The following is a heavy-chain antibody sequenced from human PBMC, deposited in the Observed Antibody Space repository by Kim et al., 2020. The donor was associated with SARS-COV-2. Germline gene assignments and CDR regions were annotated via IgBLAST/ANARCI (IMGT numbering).Heavy chain of an antibody. D-gene: IGHD3-22*01. J-gene: IGHJ4*02. V-gene: IGHV1-3*01. Sequence: KFQGRVTITRDTSASTAYMELSSLRSEDTAVYYCARDEITYDSSGYYLGFYFDYWGQGTLVTVSS. CDR3: ARDEITYDSSGYYLGFYFDY.